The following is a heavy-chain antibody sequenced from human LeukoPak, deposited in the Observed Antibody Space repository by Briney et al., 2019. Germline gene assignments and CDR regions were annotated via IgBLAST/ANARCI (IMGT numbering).Heavy chain of an antibody. D-gene: IGHD4-23*01. CDR2: IYYSGST. CDR3: ARDRLRWPKIDY. J-gene: IGHJ4*02. Sequence: SETLSLTCTVSGGSISSRNYYWGWIRQPPGGGLEWVGSIYYSGSTYYNPSLKSRVTISVDTSKNQFSLKLNSVTAADTAVYYCARDRLRWPKIDYWGQGTLVTVSS. V-gene: IGHV4-39*07. CDR1: GGSISSRNYY.